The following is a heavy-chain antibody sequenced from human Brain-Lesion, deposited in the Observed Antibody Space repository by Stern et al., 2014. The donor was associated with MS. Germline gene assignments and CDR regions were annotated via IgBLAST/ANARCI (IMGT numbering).Heavy chain of an antibody. J-gene: IGHJ4*02. Sequence: QVQLVESGAEVKKPGASVKVSCKASGYTFSSYDITWVRQASGHGLEWMGWMNPYSGNTGYAQKFKGRVSMTSDPSISTVYMELTSLTSYDTAVYFCARAVRNQLLSEYWGQGTLVTVSS. CDR3: ARAVRNQLLSEY. V-gene: IGHV1-8*01. D-gene: IGHD2-2*01. CDR2: MNPYSGNT. CDR1: GYTFSSYD.